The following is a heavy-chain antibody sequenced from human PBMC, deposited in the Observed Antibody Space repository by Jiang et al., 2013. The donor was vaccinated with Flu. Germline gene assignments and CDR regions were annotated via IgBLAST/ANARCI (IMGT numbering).Heavy chain of an antibody. CDR2: FHAGDSDA. J-gene: IGHJ4*02. D-gene: IGHD3-16*01. V-gene: IGHV5-51*01. Sequence: GAEVKKPGESLKISCQSSGFIFSNYYIGWVRHSPGKGLEWMGIFHAGDSDARYSPSFEGQVTFSADTSVNTAYLEWRSLRVSDTAIYYCARHTRDHDPSYISHWPLADFWGQGTRVTVSS. CDR1: GFIFSNYY. CDR3: ARHTRDHDPSYISHWPLADF.